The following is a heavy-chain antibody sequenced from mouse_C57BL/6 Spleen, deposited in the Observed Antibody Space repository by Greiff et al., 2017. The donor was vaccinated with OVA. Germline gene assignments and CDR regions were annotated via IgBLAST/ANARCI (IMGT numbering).Heavy chain of an antibody. CDR3: ARRGDDVAWFAY. CDR2: ISGGGGNT. CDR1: GFTFSSYT. V-gene: IGHV5-9*01. Sequence: EVKLVESGGGLVKPGGSLKLSCAASGFTFSSYTMSWVRQTPEKRLEWVATISGGGGNTYYPDSVKGRFTISRDNAKNTLYLQMSSLRSEDTALYYCARRGDDVAWFAYWGQGTLVTVSA. J-gene: IGHJ3*01. D-gene: IGHD2-12*01.